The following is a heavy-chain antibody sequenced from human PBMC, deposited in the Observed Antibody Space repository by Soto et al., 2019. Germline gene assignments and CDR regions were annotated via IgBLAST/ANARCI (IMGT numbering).Heavy chain of an antibody. CDR3: AREVTMVRGVSAFDI. CDR1: GGSISRGGYY. CDR2: IYYSGST. D-gene: IGHD3-10*01. V-gene: IGHV4-31*03. J-gene: IGHJ3*02. Sequence: TRSLTCTVSGGSISRGGYYWSWIRQDPGKGLEWIGYIYYSGSTYYNPSLKSRVTISVDTSKNQFSLKLSSVTAADTAVYYCAREVTMVRGVSAFDIWGQGTMVT.